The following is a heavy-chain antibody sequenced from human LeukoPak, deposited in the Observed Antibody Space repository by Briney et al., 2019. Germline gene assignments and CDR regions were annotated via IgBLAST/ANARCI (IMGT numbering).Heavy chain of an antibody. Sequence: SETLSLTCAVYGGSFSGYYWSWIRQPPGKGLEWIGEINHSGSTNYNPSLKSRVTISVDTSKNQFSLKLSSVTAADTAVYCCASADYDYVWGSYRRDYWGQGTLVTVSS. CDR3: ASADYDYVWGSYRRDY. CDR1: GGSFSGYY. V-gene: IGHV4-34*01. J-gene: IGHJ4*02. D-gene: IGHD3-16*02. CDR2: INHSGST.